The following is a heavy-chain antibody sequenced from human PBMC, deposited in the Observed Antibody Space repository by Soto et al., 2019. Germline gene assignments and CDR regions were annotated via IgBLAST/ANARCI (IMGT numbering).Heavy chain of an antibody. J-gene: IGHJ6*02. V-gene: IGHV1-69*13. CDR2: IIPIFGTA. CDR1: GGTFSSYA. D-gene: IGHD6-6*01. Sequence: SVKVSCKXSGGTFSSYAISWVRQAPGQGLEWMGGIIPIFGTANYAQKFQGRVTITADESTSTAYMELSSLRSEDTAVYYCARGHGSIAARPGYYGMDVWGQGTTVTVSS. CDR3: ARGHGSIAARPGYYGMDV.